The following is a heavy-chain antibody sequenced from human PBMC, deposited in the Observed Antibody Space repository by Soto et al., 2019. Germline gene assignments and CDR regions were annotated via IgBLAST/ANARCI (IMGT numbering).Heavy chain of an antibody. D-gene: IGHD6-19*01. J-gene: IGHJ1*01. V-gene: IGHV3-23*01. CDR3: AKKVAGTEPFQH. Sequence: EVQLLESGGGLVQPGGSLRLSCAASGFTFSSYAMSWVRQAPGKGLEWVSAISGSGGSTYYADSVKGRFTISRDNSKNTLFLQMNSLRAEDTAVYHCAKKVAGTEPFQHWGQGTLVTVSS. CDR2: ISGSGGST. CDR1: GFTFSSYA.